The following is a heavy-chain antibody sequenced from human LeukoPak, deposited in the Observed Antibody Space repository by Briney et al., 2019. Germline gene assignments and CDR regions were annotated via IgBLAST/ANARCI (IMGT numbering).Heavy chain of an antibody. J-gene: IGHJ3*02. V-gene: IGHV3-74*01. CDR3: ARVRGGSGRSYAADAFDI. Sequence: GGSLRLSCAASGFTFSNYWMHWVRQAPGKGLVWVSRIYNDGSSTSYADSVKGRFTISRDNAKSTLYLQMNSLRADDTAVFYCARVRGGSGRSYAADAFDIWGQGTMVTVSP. CDR2: IYNDGSST. CDR1: GFTFSNYW. D-gene: IGHD1-26*01.